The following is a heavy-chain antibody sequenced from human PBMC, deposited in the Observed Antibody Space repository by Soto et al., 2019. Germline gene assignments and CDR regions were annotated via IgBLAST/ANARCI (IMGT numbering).Heavy chain of an antibody. CDR2: FDPEDGNT. CDR1: GYTLTELS. V-gene: IGHV1-24*01. J-gene: IGHJ5*02. D-gene: IGHD3-16*01. Sequence: ASVKVSCKVSGYTLTELSMHWVRQAPGKGLEWTGGFDPEDGNTAYAQKFQGRVTMTRNTSISTAYMELSSLRSEDTAVYYCARLKQDYAVAWGQGTPVTVSS. CDR3: ARLKQDYAVA.